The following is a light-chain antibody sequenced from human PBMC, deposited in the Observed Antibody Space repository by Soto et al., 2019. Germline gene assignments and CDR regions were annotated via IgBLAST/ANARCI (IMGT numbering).Light chain of an antibody. Sequence: QSVLTQPPSASGSPGQPVTISCTGTSSDVGGYNYVSWYQQHPGKAPKVMIYEVTKRPSGVPDRFSGSKSGNTASLTVSGLQAEDESDYYCSAYAGSTFVFGTGTKVTVL. CDR3: SAYAGSTFV. CDR2: EVT. CDR1: SSDVGGYNY. J-gene: IGLJ1*01. V-gene: IGLV2-8*01.